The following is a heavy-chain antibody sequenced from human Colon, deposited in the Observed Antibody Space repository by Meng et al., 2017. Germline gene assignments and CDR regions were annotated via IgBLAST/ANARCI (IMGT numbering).Heavy chain of an antibody. CDR1: GGSVSSPSYY. D-gene: IGHD5-12*01. J-gene: IGHJ5*02. V-gene: IGHV4-61*01. CDR2: VYYTGSA. Sequence: VQLQGSGPRLVRPSETLSLACTLSGGSVSSPSYYWSWIRQTPGKGLEWIGYVYYTGSANYNPSLKSRVTISVDTSKNQFSLKVSSVTAADTAVYYCARDSGYDKNWFDPWGQGTLVTVSS. CDR3: ARDSGYDKNWFDP.